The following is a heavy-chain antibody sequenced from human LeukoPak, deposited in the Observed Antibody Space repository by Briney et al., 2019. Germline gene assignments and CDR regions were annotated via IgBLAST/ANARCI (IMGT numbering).Heavy chain of an antibody. J-gene: IGHJ4*02. CDR1: GGSISSYY. V-gene: IGHV4-59*08. CDR2: IYYSGST. D-gene: IGHD2-2*01. Sequence: SETLSLTCTVSGGSISSYYWSWIRQPPGKGLEWIGYIYYSGSTNCNPSLKSRVTISVDTSKNQFSLKLSSVTAADTAVYYCARAIVVVPAALFDYWGQGTLVTVSS. CDR3: ARAIVVVPAALFDY.